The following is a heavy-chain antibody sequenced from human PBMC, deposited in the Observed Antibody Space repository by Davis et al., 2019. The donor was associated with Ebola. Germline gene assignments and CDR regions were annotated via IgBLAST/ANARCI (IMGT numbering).Heavy chain of an antibody. CDR2: ISTYTGNT. CDR3: AGDVRGITGPSEY. CDR1: GYSFTDDG. V-gene: IGHV1-18*01. Sequence: AASVKVSCKASGYSFTDDGISWVRQAPGQGLEWMGWISTYTGNTNYAQKVQGRITMTTDTSTSTAYMELRSLRSDDTARYYCAGDVRGITGPSEYWGQGTLVTVSS. J-gene: IGHJ4*02. D-gene: IGHD1-1*01.